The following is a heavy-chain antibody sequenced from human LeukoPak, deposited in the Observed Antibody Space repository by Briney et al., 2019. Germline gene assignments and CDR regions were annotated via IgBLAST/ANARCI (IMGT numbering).Heavy chain of an antibody. V-gene: IGHV4-39*07. CDR2: IFYSGST. Sequence: SETLSLTCSVSGGSITSSSYYWGWIRQPPGKGLEWIGNIFYSGSTYYNPSLKSRVTISVDTSNNQFSLRLTSVTAADTAVYYCARERGYSGPDYYYGLDVWGQGTRVTVSS. D-gene: IGHD5-12*01. CDR1: GGSITSSSYY. CDR3: ARERGYSGPDYYYGLDV. J-gene: IGHJ6*02.